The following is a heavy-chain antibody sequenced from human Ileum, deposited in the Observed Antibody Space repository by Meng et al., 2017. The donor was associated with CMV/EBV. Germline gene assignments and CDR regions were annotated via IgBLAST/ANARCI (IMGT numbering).Heavy chain of an antibody. CDR2: INWNGGYT. V-gene: IGHV3-20*03. CDR3: AKGPFSRSWHWNFDL. Sequence: GFNFVDFAMTWVRQAPGKGLGWVSSINWNGGYTYYADSVRGRFTISRDSAESSLYMQMNSLRGEDTALYYCAKGPFSRSWHWNFDLWGRGTLVTVSS. D-gene: IGHD6-19*01. J-gene: IGHJ2*01. CDR1: GFNFVDFA.